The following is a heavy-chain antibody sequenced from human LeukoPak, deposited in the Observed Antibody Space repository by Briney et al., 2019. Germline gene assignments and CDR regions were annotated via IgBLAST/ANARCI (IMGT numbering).Heavy chain of an antibody. J-gene: IGHJ6*02. D-gene: IGHD1-26*01. V-gene: IGHV1-24*01. Sequence: ASVKVSCKVSGYTLTELSMHWVRQAPGKGLEWMRGFDPEDGETIYAQKFQGRVTMTEDTSTDTAYMELSSLRSEDTAVYYCATDGGIVGAGYYYYGMDVWGQGTTVTVSS. CDR1: GYTLTELS. CDR3: ATDGGIVGAGYYYYGMDV. CDR2: FDPEDGET.